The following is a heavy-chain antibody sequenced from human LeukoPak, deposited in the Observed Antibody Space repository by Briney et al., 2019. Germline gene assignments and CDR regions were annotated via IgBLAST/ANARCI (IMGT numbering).Heavy chain of an antibody. V-gene: IGHV3-20*04. Sequence: TGGSLRLSCAASGFTFDDYGMSWVRQAPGKGLEWVSGINWNGGSTGYADSVKGRFTISRDNAKNSLYLQMNSLRAEDTALYYCARDRGDYGDFKDAFDIWGQGTMVTVSS. D-gene: IGHD4-17*01. CDR1: GFTFDDYG. CDR2: INWNGGST. J-gene: IGHJ3*02. CDR3: ARDRGDYGDFKDAFDI.